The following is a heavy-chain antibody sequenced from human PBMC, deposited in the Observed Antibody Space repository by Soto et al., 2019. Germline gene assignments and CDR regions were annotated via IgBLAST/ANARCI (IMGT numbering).Heavy chain of an antibody. CDR2: IYYSGNT. CDR3: ARDWHYYDSSGYPRVSGMDV. D-gene: IGHD3-22*01. Sequence: SETLSLTCTVSGGSISPYYWSWIRQPPGKGLEWIGYIYYSGNTEYNPSLKSRVTISVDTSKNQFSLKLSSVTAADTAVYYCARDWHYYDSSGYPRVSGMDVWGQGTTVTVSS. CDR1: GGSISPYY. J-gene: IGHJ6*02. V-gene: IGHV4-59*01.